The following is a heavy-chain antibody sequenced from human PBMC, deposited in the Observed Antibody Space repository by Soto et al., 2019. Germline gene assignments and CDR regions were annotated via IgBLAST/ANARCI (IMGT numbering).Heavy chain of an antibody. CDR1: GYTFTGYY. CDR3: ARVSGARYYDSSGQDV. V-gene: IGHV1-2*02. J-gene: IGHJ6*02. Sequence: GASVKVSCKASGYTFTGYYMHWVRQAPGQGLEWMGWTNPNSGGTNYAQKFQGRVTMTRDTSISTAYMELSRLRSDDTAVYYCARVSGARYYDSSGQDVWGQGTTVTVSS. D-gene: IGHD3-22*01. CDR2: TNPNSGGT.